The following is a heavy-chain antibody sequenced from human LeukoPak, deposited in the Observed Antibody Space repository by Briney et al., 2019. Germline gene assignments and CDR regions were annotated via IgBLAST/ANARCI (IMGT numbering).Heavy chain of an antibody. CDR1: GYTFTSYD. J-gene: IGHJ4*02. D-gene: IGHD1-26*01. V-gene: IGHV1-8*03. Sequence: GASVKVSCKASGYTFTSYDINWVRQATGQGLEWMGWMSPNSGNTDYAQKFQGRVTFTRNTSINTAYMELSSLRSEDTAVYYCARWELRRDGIDYWGQGTLVTVSS. CDR2: MSPNSGNT. CDR3: ARWELRRDGIDY.